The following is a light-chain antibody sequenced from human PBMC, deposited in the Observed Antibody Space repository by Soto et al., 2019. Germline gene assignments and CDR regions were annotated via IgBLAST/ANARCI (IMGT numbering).Light chain of an antibody. Sequence: DIQMTQSPSTLSASVGDRVTITCRASQNIGTWLAWYQQTPGKAPKLLIYDASTLESGVPSRFGGSGSGTDFTLTISSLQPEDFASYYCQQFNSFPVTFGGGTKVDIK. CDR2: DAS. J-gene: IGKJ4*01. V-gene: IGKV1-5*01. CDR3: QQFNSFPVT. CDR1: QNIGTW.